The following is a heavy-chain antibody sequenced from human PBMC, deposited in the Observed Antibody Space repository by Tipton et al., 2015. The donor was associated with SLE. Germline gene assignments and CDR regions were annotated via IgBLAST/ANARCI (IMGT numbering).Heavy chain of an antibody. J-gene: IGHJ6*02. CDR1: GFTFSSYA. CDR2: ISGSGGST. CDR3: ARSQVVPAAIDYYGMDV. Sequence: SLRLSCAASGFTFSSYAMSWVRQAPGKGLEWVSAISGSGGSTYYADSVKGRFTISRDNSKNTLYLQMNSLRAEDTAVYYCARSQVVPAAIDYYGMDVWGQGTTVTVSS. V-gene: IGHV3-23*01. D-gene: IGHD2-2*02.